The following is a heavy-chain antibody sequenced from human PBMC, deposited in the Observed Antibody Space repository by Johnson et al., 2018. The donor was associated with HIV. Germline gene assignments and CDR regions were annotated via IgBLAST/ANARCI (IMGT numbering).Heavy chain of an antibody. D-gene: IGHD5-24*01. Sequence: VQLVESGGGLVQPGGSLRLSCAASGFTVSSNYMSWVRQAPGKGLESVSVVYSGGSTYYADSVKGRFTISRDNSKNTLYLQMNSLRAEDTAVYYCARDLRWSYDAFDIWGQGTMVTVSS. V-gene: IGHV3-66*02. CDR2: VYSGGST. CDR3: ARDLRWSYDAFDI. J-gene: IGHJ3*02. CDR1: GFTVSSNY.